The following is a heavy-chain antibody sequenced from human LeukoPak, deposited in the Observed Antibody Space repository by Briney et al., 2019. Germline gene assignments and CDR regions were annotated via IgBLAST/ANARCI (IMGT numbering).Heavy chain of an antibody. Sequence: LAGRSLRLSCAASGFTFSTYGMNWVRQPPGKGLEWVSYISSSSNIIYYADSVKGRFTISRDNAKNSLYLQMNSLRDEDTAVYYCARALITYYSDIGWGQGTLVTVSS. CDR1: GFTFSTYG. V-gene: IGHV3-48*02. D-gene: IGHD3-22*01. J-gene: IGHJ4*02. CDR2: ISSSSNII. CDR3: ARALITYYSDIG.